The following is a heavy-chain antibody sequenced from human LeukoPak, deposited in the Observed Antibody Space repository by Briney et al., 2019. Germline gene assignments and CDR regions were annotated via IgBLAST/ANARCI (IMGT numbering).Heavy chain of an antibody. CDR3: ARATVTYDFWSGYPSYFDS. CDR1: GGSISSDY. V-gene: IGHV4-59*01. CDR2: VFHTGNT. Sequence: SETLTLTCIVSGGSISSDYWIWIRQPPGKGLEWIGNVFHTGNTNYSPSLRSRVTISLDTSKNQFSLSPRSVTAADTAVYYCARATVTYDFWSGYPSYFDSWGQGTLVTVSS. J-gene: IGHJ4*02. D-gene: IGHD3-3*01.